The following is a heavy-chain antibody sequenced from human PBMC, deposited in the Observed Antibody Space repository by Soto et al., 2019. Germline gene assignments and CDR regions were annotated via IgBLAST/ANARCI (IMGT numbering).Heavy chain of an antibody. V-gene: IGHV3-74*03. CDR1: GFDFSNSW. CDR2: NNSDGSST. J-gene: IGHJ6*02. D-gene: IGHD4-17*01. Sequence: GGSLRLSCAASGFDFSNSWMHWVRQVPGKGLVWVSHNNSDGSSTTYADSVKGRFTISRDNARTTVYLQLDSLRVEDTAVYYCARDKSYALAVWGQGTTVTVSS. CDR3: ARDKSYALAV.